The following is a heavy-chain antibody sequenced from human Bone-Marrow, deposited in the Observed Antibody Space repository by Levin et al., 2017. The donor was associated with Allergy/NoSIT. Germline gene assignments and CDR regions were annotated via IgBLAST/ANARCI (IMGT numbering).Heavy chain of an antibody. V-gene: IGHV3-13*01. CDR1: GFTLRSYD. Sequence: ETLSLTCAASGFTLRSYDMHWVRQVTGKSLEWVSTIGTAGDTYYQGSVKGRFTISREDAKNSLSLQMNSLRAGDTAVYYCARESATTVGAFDIWGQGTMVTVSS. CDR2: IGTAGDT. D-gene: IGHD4-11*01. J-gene: IGHJ3*02. CDR3: ARESATTVGAFDI.